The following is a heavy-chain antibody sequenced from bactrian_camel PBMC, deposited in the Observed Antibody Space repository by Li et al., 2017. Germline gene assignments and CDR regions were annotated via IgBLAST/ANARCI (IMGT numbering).Heavy chain of an antibody. Sequence: HVQLVESGGGLVQPGGSLRLSCAVSGFSFSNFGMSWVRQAPGKGPEWVSGIYTDGSRTWYVDSMKGRFIISRDNAKTILYLEMNSLKPEDTAMYYCAASVGGQYCSAPYLIRAQEKGTAYRGQGTQVTVS. CDR2: IYTDGSRT. CDR1: GFSFSNFG. D-gene: IGHD2*01. CDR3: AASVGGQYCSAPYLIRAQEKGTAY. J-gene: IGHJ4*01. V-gene: IGHV3S7*01.